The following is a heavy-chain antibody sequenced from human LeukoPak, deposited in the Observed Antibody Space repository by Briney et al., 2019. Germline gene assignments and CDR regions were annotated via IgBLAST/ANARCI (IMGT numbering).Heavy chain of an antibody. J-gene: IGHJ4*02. CDR3: AKEGDSSSWYDLYDY. CDR1: GFTFSSYG. D-gene: IGHD6-13*01. V-gene: IGHV3-30*02. Sequence: GGSLRLSCAASGFTFSSYGMHWVRQAPGKGLEWVAFIRYDGSNKYYADSVKGRFTISRDNSKNTLYLQMNSLRAEDTAVYYCAKEGDSSSWYDLYDYWGQGTLVTVSS. CDR2: IRYDGSNK.